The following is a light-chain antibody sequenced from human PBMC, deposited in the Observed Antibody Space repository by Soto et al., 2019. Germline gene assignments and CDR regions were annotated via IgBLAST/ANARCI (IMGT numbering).Light chain of an antibody. J-gene: IGLJ1*01. CDR3: SSYSSSTVRYV. Sequence: QSALTQPASVSGSPGQSITMSCTGTSSDVGSYDFVSWYQQHPGKAPKLLIYEVSNRPSGVSARFSGSKSDNTASLTISGLQAADEADYFCSSYSSSTVRYVFGSGTKLIVL. CDR2: EVS. CDR1: SSDVGSYDF. V-gene: IGLV2-14*01.